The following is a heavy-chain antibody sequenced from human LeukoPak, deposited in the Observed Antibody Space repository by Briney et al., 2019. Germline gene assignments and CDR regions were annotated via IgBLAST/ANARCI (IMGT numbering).Heavy chain of an antibody. D-gene: IGHD2-21*02. CDR2: IIPILGIA. V-gene: IGHV1-69*04. CDR3: ARGFQTLAYCGGDCYSDYYYGMDV. CDR1: GGTFSSYA. J-gene: IGHJ6*02. Sequence: ASVKVSCKASGGTFSSYAISWVRQAPGQGLEWMGRIIPILGIANYAQKFQGRVTITADKSTSTAYMELSSLRSEDTAVYYCARGFQTLAYCGGDCYSDYYYGMDVWGQGTTVTVSS.